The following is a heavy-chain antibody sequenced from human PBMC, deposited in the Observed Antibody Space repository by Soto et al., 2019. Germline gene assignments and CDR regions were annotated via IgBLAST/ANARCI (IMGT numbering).Heavy chain of an antibody. Sequence: GGSLGLSCAASGFTFSDYYMSWIRQAPGKGMEWVSYISSSGSTIYYADSVKGRFTISRDNAKNSLYLQMNSLRAEDTAVYYCAARPTYSSIAAPDYWGQGTLVTVSS. D-gene: IGHD6-6*01. CDR2: ISSSGSTI. CDR3: AARPTYSSIAAPDY. V-gene: IGHV3-11*01. J-gene: IGHJ4*02. CDR1: GFTFSDYY.